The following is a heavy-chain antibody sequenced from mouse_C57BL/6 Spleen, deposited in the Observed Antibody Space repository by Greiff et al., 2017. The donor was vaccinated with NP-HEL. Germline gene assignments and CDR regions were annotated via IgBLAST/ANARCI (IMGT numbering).Heavy chain of an antibody. CDR2: IDPNSGGT. V-gene: IGHV1-72*01. J-gene: IGHJ2*01. CDR3: ARSDYYGSSYFYYFDY. Sequence: LQESGAELVKPGASVKLSCKASGYTFTSYWMHWVKQRPGRGLEWIGRIDPNSGGTKYNEKFKSKATLTVDKPSSTAYMQLSSLTSEDSGVYYCARSDYYGSSYFYYFDYWGQGTTLTVSS. D-gene: IGHD1-1*01. CDR1: GYTFTSYW.